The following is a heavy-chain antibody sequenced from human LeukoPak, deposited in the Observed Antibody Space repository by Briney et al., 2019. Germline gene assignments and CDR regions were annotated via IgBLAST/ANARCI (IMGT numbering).Heavy chain of an antibody. V-gene: IGHV1-3*01. CDR1: GYTFTSYA. J-gene: IGHJ4*02. CDR3: ARAESYSSSFGFDY. Sequence: ASVKVSCKASGYTFTSYAMHWVRQAPGQRLEWMGWINAGNGNTKYSQKFQGRVTITRDTSASTAYMELSSLRSEDTAVYYCARAESYSSSFGFDYWAREPWSPSPQ. CDR2: INAGNGNT. D-gene: IGHD6-6*01.